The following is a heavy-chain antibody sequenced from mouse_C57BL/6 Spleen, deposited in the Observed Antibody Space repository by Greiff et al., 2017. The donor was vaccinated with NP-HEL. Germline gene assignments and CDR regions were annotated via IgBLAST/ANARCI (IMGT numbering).Heavy chain of an antibody. CDR2: IYPGSGST. J-gene: IGHJ4*01. V-gene: IGHV1-55*01. Sequence: VQLQQSGAELVKPGASVKMSCKASGYTFTSYWITWVKQRPGQGLEWIGDIYPGSGSTNYNEKFKSKATLTVDTSSSTAYMQLSSLTSEDSAVYYCARGWYYYGSSSYAMDYWGQGTSVTVSS. D-gene: IGHD1-1*01. CDR1: GYTFTSYW. CDR3: ARGWYYYGSSSYAMDY.